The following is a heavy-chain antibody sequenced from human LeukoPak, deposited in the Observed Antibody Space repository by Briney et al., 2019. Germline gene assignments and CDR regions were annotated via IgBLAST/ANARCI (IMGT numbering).Heavy chain of an antibody. CDR2: IIPILGIA. D-gene: IGHD1-26*01. V-gene: IGHV1-69*04. J-gene: IGHJ6*02. Sequence: SVKVSCKASGGTFSSYAISWVRQAPGQGLEWMGRIIPILGIANYAQKFQGRVTITADKSTSTAYMELSSLRSEDTAVYYCAIQVEYYYYGMDVWGQGTTVTVSS. CDR3: AIQVEYYYYGMDV. CDR1: GGTFSSYA.